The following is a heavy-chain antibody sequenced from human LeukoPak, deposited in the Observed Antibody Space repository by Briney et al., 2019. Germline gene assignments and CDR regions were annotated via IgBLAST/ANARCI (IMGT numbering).Heavy chain of an antibody. V-gene: IGHV4-34*01. Sequence: PSETLSLTCAVYGGPFSGYYWSWIRQPPGKGLEWIGEINHSGSTNYNPSLKSRVTISVDTSKNQFSLKLSSVTAADTAVYYCARMGVGFYYYYYMDVWGKGTTVTVSS. J-gene: IGHJ6*03. CDR1: GGPFSGYY. D-gene: IGHD3-16*01. CDR3: ARMGVGFYYYYYMDV. CDR2: INHSGST.